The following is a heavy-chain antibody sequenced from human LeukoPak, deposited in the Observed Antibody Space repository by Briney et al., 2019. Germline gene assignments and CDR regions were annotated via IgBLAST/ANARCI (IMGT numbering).Heavy chain of an antibody. CDR3: ARRLSTNYGGNSGFDY. J-gene: IGHJ4*02. CDR2: IDWDDDK. Sequence: SGPTLVNPTQTFTLTCTFSGFSLTTSGMCVNWIRQPQGKALEWLARIDWDDDKYYSTSQKTRLTITKDTSKNQVVLTMTNMDPVDTATYYGARRLSTNYGGNSGFDYWGQGALVTVSS. V-gene: IGHV2-70*11. CDR1: GFSLTTSGMC. D-gene: IGHD4-23*01.